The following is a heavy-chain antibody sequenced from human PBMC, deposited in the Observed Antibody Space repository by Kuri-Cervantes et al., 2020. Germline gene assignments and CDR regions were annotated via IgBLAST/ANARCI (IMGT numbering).Heavy chain of an antibody. CDR3: ARGFSSSTRGSIDY. CDR1: GFRFSSSA. V-gene: IGHV3-23*01. J-gene: IGHJ4*01. Sequence: GGSLRLSCADSGFRFSSSAMSWVRQAPGKGLEWVSVISGSGSNTYYADSVKGRFTISRDNNKNFLYLQMNSLTTEDTALYFCARGFSSSTRGSIDYWGRGTLVTVSS. CDR2: ISGSGSNT. D-gene: IGHD6-6*01.